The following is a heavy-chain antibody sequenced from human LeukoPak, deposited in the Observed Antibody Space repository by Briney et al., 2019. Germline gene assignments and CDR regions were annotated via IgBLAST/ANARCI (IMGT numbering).Heavy chain of an antibody. Sequence: GGSLRLSCAASGFTFIHYWMSWVRQAPGKGLEWVASIKEDGSEKFYVDSVKGRFTVSRDNAKNSLYLEMNSLRAEDTAVYYCAGYIYYNSSGYYIPAWGQGTLVTVSS. CDR1: GFTFIHYW. J-gene: IGHJ5*02. V-gene: IGHV3-7*03. CDR3: AGYIYYNSSGYYIPA. CDR2: IKEDGSEK. D-gene: IGHD3-22*01.